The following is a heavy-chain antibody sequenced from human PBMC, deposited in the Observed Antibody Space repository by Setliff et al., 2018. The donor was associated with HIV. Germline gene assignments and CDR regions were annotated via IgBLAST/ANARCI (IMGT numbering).Heavy chain of an antibody. D-gene: IGHD3-22*01. Sequence: LSLTCTVPGDFFSSDYYWGWIRQSPGKGLEWSGYIYKNGNVYYNPSFKSRFTISIDTSKNQFSLKLNSVTTVDTAVYYCARGIQYDSSGYYPENAFDIWGQGTMVTVSS. J-gene: IGHJ3*02. CDR3: ARGIQYDSSGYYPENAFDI. CDR2: IYKNGNV. V-gene: IGHV4-31*03. CDR1: GDFFSSDYY.